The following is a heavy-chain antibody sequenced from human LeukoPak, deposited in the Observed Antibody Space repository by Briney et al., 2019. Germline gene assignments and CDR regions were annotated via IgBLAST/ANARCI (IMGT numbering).Heavy chain of an antibody. CDR3: ARSSSQYYYGSGRNFDY. CDR1: GYTFTSYG. D-gene: IGHD3-10*01. J-gene: IGHJ4*02. Sequence: ASVKVSCKASGYTFTSYGISWVRQAPGQGLEWMGWISAYNGNTNYAQKLQGRVTMTTDTSTSTAHMELRSLRSDDTAVYYCARSSSQYYYGSGRNFDYWGQGTLVTVSS. CDR2: ISAYNGNT. V-gene: IGHV1-18*01.